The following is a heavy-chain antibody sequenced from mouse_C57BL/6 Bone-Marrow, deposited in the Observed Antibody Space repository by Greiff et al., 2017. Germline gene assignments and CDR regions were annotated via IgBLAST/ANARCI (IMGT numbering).Heavy chain of an antibody. Sequence: QVQLKESGPELVKPGASVTLSCKASGYTFTSYDINWVKQRPGQGLEWIGWIYPRDGSTKYNEKFKGKATLTVDTSSSTAYMELHSLTSEDSAVYFCARSWGWLLRNYWGQGTTLTVSS. D-gene: IGHD2-3*01. J-gene: IGHJ2*01. CDR2: IYPRDGST. CDR3: ARSWGWLLRNY. V-gene: IGHV1-85*01. CDR1: GYTFTSYD.